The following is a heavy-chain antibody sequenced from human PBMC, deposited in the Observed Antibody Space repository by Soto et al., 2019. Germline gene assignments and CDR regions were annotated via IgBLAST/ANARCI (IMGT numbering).Heavy chain of an antibody. CDR2: IIPIFGTA. D-gene: IGHD3-22*01. CDR1: GGTFSSYA. V-gene: IGHV1-69*01. J-gene: IGHJ3*02. Sequence: QVQLVQSGAEVKKPGSSVKVSCTASGGTFSSYAISWVRQAPGQGLEWMGGIIPIFGTANYAQKFQGRVTITADESTSTAYMELSSLRSEDTAVYYCATFNYYDSSGYYGDRAFDIWGQGTMVTVSS. CDR3: ATFNYYDSSGYYGDRAFDI.